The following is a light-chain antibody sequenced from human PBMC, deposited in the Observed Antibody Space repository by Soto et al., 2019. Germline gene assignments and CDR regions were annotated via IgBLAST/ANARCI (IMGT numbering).Light chain of an antibody. CDR3: SSYSVSTAYL. V-gene: IGLV2-14*01. Sequence: QSVLTQPASVSGSPGQSITISCTGTSSDLGGYDYVSWYQLHPGKAPKLMVFEVTNRPSGVSYRFSGSKSGNTASLTISGLQAEDEDDYFGSSYSVSTAYLFGTGTKLTVL. CDR1: SSDLGGYDY. CDR2: EVT. J-gene: IGLJ1*01.